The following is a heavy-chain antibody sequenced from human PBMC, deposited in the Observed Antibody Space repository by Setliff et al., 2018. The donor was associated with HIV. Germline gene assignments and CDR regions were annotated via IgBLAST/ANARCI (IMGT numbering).Heavy chain of an antibody. Sequence: PSETLSLTCAVYGGSFSGYYWSWIRQPPGKGLEWIGEINHSGSTNYNPSLKSRVTISLDTSKNQFFLKLSSVTAPDTAMYYCARQTWEYYDTLTGYYRSPKNFDSWGQGT. CDR1: GGSFSGYY. V-gene: IGHV4-34*01. J-gene: IGHJ4*02. CDR2: INHSGST. D-gene: IGHD3-9*01. CDR3: ARQTWEYYDTLTGYYRSPKNFDS.